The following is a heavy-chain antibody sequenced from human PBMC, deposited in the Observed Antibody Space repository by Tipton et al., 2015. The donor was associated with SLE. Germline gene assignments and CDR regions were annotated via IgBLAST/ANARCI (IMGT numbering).Heavy chain of an antibody. J-gene: IGHJ5*02. V-gene: IGHV4-34*01. D-gene: IGHD3-22*01. Sequence: TLSLTCAVYGGSFSGYYWSWIRQPSGKGLEWIGEINHSGSTNYNPSLKSRVTISVDTSKNQFSLKLSSVTAADTAVYYCARAPIPNDSSGSGWFDPWGQGTLVTVSS. CDR1: GGSFSGYY. CDR2: INHSGST. CDR3: ARAPIPNDSSGSGWFDP.